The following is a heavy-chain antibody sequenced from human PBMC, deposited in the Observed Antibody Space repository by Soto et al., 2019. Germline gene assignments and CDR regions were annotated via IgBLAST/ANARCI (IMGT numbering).Heavy chain of an antibody. D-gene: IGHD3-9*01. CDR1: EFSFSSYA. V-gene: IGHV3-30-3*01. CDR2: ISFNGNSL. Sequence: GGSLRLSCTASEFSFSSYAMHWIRPSPGKGLEWVAVISFNGNSLHYADSVKDRFTISRDNSKSTLYLQMNNMRTEDTAVYYCARTFDTITYYFDYWCQGTLVTVSS. CDR3: ARTFDTITYYFDY. J-gene: IGHJ4*02.